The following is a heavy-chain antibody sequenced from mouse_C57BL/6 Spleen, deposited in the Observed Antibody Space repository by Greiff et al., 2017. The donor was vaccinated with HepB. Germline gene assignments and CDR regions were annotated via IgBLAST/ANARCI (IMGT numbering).Heavy chain of an antibody. D-gene: IGHD1-1*01. CDR2: IYPGSGST. Sequence: VQLQQPGAELVKPGASVKMSCKASGYTFTSYWITWVKQRPGQGLEWIGDIYPGSGSTNYNEKFKSKATLTVDTSSSTAYMQLSSLTSEDSAVYYCARIPVYYGSSYGYFDVWGTGTTVTVSS. CDR1: GYTFTSYW. CDR3: ARIPVYYGSSYGYFDV. J-gene: IGHJ1*03. V-gene: IGHV1-55*01.